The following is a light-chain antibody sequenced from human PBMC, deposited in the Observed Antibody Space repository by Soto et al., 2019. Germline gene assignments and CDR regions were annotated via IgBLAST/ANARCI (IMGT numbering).Light chain of an antibody. Sequence: DIQVIQSPSSLSASVGDRVTITCRASLRISTYLNWYQHKPGKAPKLLIYGASSLQSGVPSRFSGSGSGTDFTLTISSLHPDDSATYYCQHSHSTRLTFGIGTNLEI. V-gene: IGKV1-39*01. CDR3: QHSHSTRLT. J-gene: IGKJ4*01. CDR1: LRISTY. CDR2: GAS.